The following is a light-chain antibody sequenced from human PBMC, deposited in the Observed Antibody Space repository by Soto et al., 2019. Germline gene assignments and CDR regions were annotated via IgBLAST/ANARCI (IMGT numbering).Light chain of an antibody. CDR2: EGS. CDR1: SSDVGSYNL. CDR3: CSYAGSVV. Sequence: QSALTQPASVSGSPGQSITISCTGTSSDVGSYNLVSWYQQHPGKAPKLMIYEGSKRPSGVSKRFSGSKSGNTASLTISGLQAEDEADYYCCSYAGSVVFGGWTKLTVL. V-gene: IGLV2-23*01. J-gene: IGLJ2*01.